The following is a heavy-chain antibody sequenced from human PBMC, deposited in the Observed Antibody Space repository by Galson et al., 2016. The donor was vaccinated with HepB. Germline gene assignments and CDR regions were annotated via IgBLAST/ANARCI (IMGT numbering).Heavy chain of an antibody. J-gene: IGHJ6*02. V-gene: IGHV3-73*01. CDR2: IRSQANNYAT. CDR3: ARHEYCSSLRCHREDYYHGMDV. CDR1: GFTFSGST. Sequence: SLRLSCAASGFTFSGSTIHWVRQATGKGLEWVGRIRSQANNYATVYAASVRGRFTISRDDSKNTAYLEMNSLKTEDTALYYCARHEYCSSLRCHREDYYHGMDVWGQGTTVTVSS. D-gene: IGHD2-2*01.